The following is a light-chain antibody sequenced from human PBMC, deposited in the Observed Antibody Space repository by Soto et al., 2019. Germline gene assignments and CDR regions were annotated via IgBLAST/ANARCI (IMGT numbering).Light chain of an antibody. V-gene: IGLV2-23*01. J-gene: IGLJ3*02. CDR2: EGN. CDR1: SSDVGSYNL. CDR3: SSYAGSSIWV. Sequence: QSALTQPSSVSGSPGQSFTISCTGSSSDVGSYNLVSWYQQHPGKVPKLMIYEGNERPSGVSNRFSGSTSGNTASLTISGLQAEDEADYYCSSYAGSSIWVFGGGTKVTVL.